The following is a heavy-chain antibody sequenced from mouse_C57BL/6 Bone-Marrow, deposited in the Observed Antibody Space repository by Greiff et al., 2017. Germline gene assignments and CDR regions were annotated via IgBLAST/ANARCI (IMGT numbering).Heavy chain of an antibody. J-gene: IGHJ2*01. CDR2: IYPRSGNN. V-gene: IGHV1-81*01. CDR1: GYTFTSYG. Sequence: VQLQQSGAELARPGASVKLSCKASGYTFTSYGISWVKQRTGKGLAWIGAIYPRSGNNYYNEKFKGKATLTADKSSSTAYMELRSLTSEDSAVYFCASSNWDGFYYFDYWGQGTTLTVSS. CDR3: ASSNWDGFYYFDY. D-gene: IGHD4-1*01.